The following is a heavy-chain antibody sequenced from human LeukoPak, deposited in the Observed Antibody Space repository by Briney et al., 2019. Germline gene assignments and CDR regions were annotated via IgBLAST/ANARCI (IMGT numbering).Heavy chain of an antibody. D-gene: IGHD3-22*01. V-gene: IGHV4-39*07. CDR2: IYYSGST. CDR1: GGSISSSSYY. J-gene: IGHJ4*02. Sequence: SETLSLTCTVSGGSISSSSYYWGWIRQPPGKGLEWIGSIYYSGSTYYNPSLKSRVTISVDTPKNQFSLKLSSVTAADTAVYYCARDRSSGYFQTFDYWGQGTLVTVSS. CDR3: ARDRSSGYFQTFDY.